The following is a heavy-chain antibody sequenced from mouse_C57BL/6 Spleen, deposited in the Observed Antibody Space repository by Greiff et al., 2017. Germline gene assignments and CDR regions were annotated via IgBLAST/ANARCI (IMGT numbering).Heavy chain of an antibody. CDR1: GFNIKNTY. CDR3: ASYYYAMGY. J-gene: IGHJ4*01. Sequence: VQLKESVAELVRPGASVKLSCTASGFNIKNTYMHWVKQRPEKGLEWIGRIDPANGNNKYDPQFQGKATITADTSSNTAYLQLSSLTSEDTAIYYWASYYYAMGYWGQGTSVTVSS. CDR2: IDPANGNN. V-gene: IGHV14-3*01.